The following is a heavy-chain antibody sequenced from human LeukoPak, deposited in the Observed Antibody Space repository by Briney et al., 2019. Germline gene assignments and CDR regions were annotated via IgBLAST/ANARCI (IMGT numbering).Heavy chain of an antibody. Sequence: SETLSLTCTVSGDSLTSSPYYWGWIRQPPGKGLEWIGSVYYSGITYYNPSLKSRVTVSLDTSKTQFSLKLSSVTAADTAVYYCARGRGYSYAFDPWGQGTLVTVSA. CDR2: VYYSGIT. CDR3: ARGRGYSYAFDP. CDR1: GDSLTSSPYY. J-gene: IGHJ5*02. V-gene: IGHV4-39*07. D-gene: IGHD5-18*01.